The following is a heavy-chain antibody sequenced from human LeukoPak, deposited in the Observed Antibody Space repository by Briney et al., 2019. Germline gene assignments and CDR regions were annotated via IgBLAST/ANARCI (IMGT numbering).Heavy chain of an antibody. CDR3: ARVMRYDYVWGSYRLYYFDY. CDR2: IYYSGST. J-gene: IGHJ4*02. CDR1: GGSISSGGYY. V-gene: IGHV4-31*03. D-gene: IGHD3-16*02. Sequence: SETLSLTCTVSGGSISSGGYYWSWMRQHPGKGLEWIGYIYYSGSTYYDPSLKSRVTISVDTSKNQFSLKLSSVTAADTAVYYCARVMRYDYVWGSYRLYYFDYWGQGTLVTVSS.